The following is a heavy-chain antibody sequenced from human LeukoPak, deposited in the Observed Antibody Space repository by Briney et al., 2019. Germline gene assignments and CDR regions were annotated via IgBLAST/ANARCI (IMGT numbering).Heavy chain of an antibody. J-gene: IGHJ3*02. V-gene: IGHV4-59*05. CDR2: IYYSGST. CDR3: GIAAAGNDAFDI. Sequence: SETLSLTCTVSGGSISSYYWSWIRQPAGKGLEWIGSIYYSGSTYYNPSLKSRVTISVDTSKNQFSLKLSSVTAADTAVYYCGIAAAGNDAFDIWGQGTMVTVSS. CDR1: GGSISSYY. D-gene: IGHD6-13*01.